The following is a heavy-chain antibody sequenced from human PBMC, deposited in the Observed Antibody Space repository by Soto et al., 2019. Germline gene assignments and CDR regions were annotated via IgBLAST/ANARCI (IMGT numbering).Heavy chain of an antibody. D-gene: IGHD2-2*01. V-gene: IGHV1-69*13. CDR1: GGTFSSYA. J-gene: IGHJ6*02. CDR2: IIPIFGTA. Sequence: ASVKVSCKASGGTFSSYAISWVRQAPGQGLEWMGGIIPIFGTANYAQKFQGRVTITADESTSTAYMELSSLRSEDTAVYYCAGDGFTSQVVRDYYYGMDVWGQGTTVTVSS. CDR3: AGDGFTSQVVRDYYYGMDV.